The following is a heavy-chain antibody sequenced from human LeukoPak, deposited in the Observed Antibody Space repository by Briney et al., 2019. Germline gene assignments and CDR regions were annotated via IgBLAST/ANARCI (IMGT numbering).Heavy chain of an antibody. CDR2: ISSDGSTI. V-gene: IGHV3-11*01. Sequence: PGGSLRLSCAASGFTFSDYYMSWFRQAPGKGLEWMSYISSDGSTIYYADSVKGRFTISRDNAKNSLYLQMSNLRADDTAVYYCAREQIWRTVDYWGQGTLVTVSS. J-gene: IGHJ4*02. CDR3: AREQIWRTVDY. CDR1: GFTFSDYY. D-gene: IGHD3-16*01.